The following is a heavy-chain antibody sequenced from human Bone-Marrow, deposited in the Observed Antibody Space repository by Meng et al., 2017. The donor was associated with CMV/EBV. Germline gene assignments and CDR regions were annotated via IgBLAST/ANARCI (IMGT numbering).Heavy chain of an antibody. Sequence: ASVKVSCKASGYTFISYYMHWVRQAPGQGLEWMGWINPNSGGTNYAQKFQGRVTMTTDTSTSTAYMELRSLRSDDTAVYYCARDLSVPAYYYYYGMDVWGQGTTVTVSS. D-gene: IGHD2-2*01. J-gene: IGHJ6*02. V-gene: IGHV1-2*02. CDR2: INPNSGGT. CDR3: ARDLSVPAYYYYYGMDV. CDR1: GYTFISYY.